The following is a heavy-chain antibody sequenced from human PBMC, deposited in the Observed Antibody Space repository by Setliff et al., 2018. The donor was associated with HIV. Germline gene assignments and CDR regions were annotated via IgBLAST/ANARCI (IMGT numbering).Heavy chain of an antibody. CDR3: ARNLLHYDSSGLRWNYYYYYMDV. CDR1: GGSISSYY. J-gene: IGHJ6*03. Sequence: SETLSLTCTVSGGSISSYYWSWIRQPPGKGLEWIGYTYYSGSTNYNPSLKSRVTISVDTSKNQFSLKLSSVTAADTAVYYCARNLLHYDSSGLRWNYYYYYMDVWGKGTTVTVSS. CDR2: TYYSGST. V-gene: IGHV4-59*01. D-gene: IGHD3-22*01.